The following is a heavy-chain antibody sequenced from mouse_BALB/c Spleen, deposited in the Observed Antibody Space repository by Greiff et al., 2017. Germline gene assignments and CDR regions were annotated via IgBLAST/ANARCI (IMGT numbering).Heavy chain of an antibody. V-gene: IGHV14-3*02. J-gene: IGHJ4*01. CDR3: ARNYYAMDY. CDR1: GFNIKDIY. Sequence: VQLKESGAELVQPGASVKLSCTASGFNIKDIYMHWVKQRPEKGLEWIGRLDPANGNTKYDPKFQGKATITADTSSNTAYLQLSILTSEDTAVYYCARNYYAMDYWGQGTSVTVSS. CDR2: LDPANGNT.